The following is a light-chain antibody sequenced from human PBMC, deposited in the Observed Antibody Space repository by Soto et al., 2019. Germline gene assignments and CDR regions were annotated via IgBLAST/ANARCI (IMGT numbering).Light chain of an antibody. J-gene: IGKJ1*01. CDR1: QSVSSS. V-gene: IGKV3-20*01. CDR3: QQYGGSPRT. CDR2: GAS. Sequence: EIVLTQSPGTLSLSPGEGATLSCRASQSVSSSLAWYQQKRGQAPRLLIHGASSRATGIPDRFSGSGSGTDFTRTISRLEPEDFAVYYCQQYGGSPRTFGQGTKVEVK.